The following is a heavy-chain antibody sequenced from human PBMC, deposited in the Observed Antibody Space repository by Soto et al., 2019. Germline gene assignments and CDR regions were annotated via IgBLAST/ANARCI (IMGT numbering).Heavy chain of an antibody. D-gene: IGHD6-6*01. CDR3: ARARSYSSSPGGIYY. Sequence: PGGSLRLSCAASGFTFSSYWMHWVRQAPGKGLVWVSRINSDGSSTSYADSVKGRFTISRDNAKNTLYLQMNSLRAEDTAVYYCARARSYSSSPGGIYYWGQGTLVTVSS. CDR2: INSDGSST. J-gene: IGHJ4*02. V-gene: IGHV3-74*01. CDR1: GFTFSSYW.